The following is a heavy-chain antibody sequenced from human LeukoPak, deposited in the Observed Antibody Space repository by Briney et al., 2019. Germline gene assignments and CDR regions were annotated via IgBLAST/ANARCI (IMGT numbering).Heavy chain of an antibody. CDR2: IKLDGSEK. Sequence: GGSLRLSCVASGFTFGKYWMSWVRQAPGKGLEWVANIKLDGSEKNYVDSVKGRFTISRDNTKNSLYLQMNSLRVEDTAVFYCARDQYDTWSRRGNFDSWGQGTLVTVSS. D-gene: IGHD3-3*01. CDR1: GFTFGKYW. J-gene: IGHJ4*02. V-gene: IGHV3-7*03. CDR3: ARDQYDTWSRRGNFDS.